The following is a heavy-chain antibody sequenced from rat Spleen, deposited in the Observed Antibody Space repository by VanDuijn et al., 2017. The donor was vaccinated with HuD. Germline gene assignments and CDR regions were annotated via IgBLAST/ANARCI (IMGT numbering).Heavy chain of an antibody. Sequence: EVQLVESGGGLVQPGRSLKLSCAASGFTFSNYGMHWIRQAPTKGLEWVASISPSGGSTYYRDSVKGRFTISRENAKSTLYLQMDSLRSDDTATYYCARRHYGYTDYFDYWGQGVMVTVSS. J-gene: IGHJ2*01. CDR1: GFTFSNYG. D-gene: IGHD1-9*01. V-gene: IGHV5-19*01. CDR3: ARRHYGYTDYFDY. CDR2: ISPSGGST.